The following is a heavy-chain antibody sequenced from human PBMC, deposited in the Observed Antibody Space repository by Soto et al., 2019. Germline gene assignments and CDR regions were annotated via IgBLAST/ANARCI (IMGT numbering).Heavy chain of an antibody. CDR3: AREEGHYDFVWGSYRT. J-gene: IGHJ4*02. CDR2: IWYDGSNK. CDR1: GFTFSSYG. Sequence: QVQLVESGGGVVQPGRSLRLSCAASGFTFSSYGMHWVRQAPGKGLEWVAVIWYDGSNKYYADSVKGRFTISRDNSKNTLYLQMKRLGAEDTAVYYCAREEGHYDFVWGSYRTWGQGTLVTVSS. D-gene: IGHD3-16*02. V-gene: IGHV3-33*01.